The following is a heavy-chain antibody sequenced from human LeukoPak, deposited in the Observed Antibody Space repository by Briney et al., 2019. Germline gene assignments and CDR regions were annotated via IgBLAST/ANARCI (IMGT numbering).Heavy chain of an antibody. CDR2: ISTYNYNT. J-gene: IGHJ4*02. Sequence: GASVKVSCKTSGYTFTSYGVSWVRQAPGQRLEWMGWISTYNYNTNYAQKFRGRVTLTKDTSTSTVYMELRSLRSDDTAIYYCARQVDTTKALPDYWGQGTLVTVSS. CDR1: GYTFTSYG. CDR3: ARQVDTTKALPDY. D-gene: IGHD5-18*01. V-gene: IGHV1-18*01.